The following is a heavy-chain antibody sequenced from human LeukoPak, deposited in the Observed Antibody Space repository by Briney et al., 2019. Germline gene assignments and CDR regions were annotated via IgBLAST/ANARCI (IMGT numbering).Heavy chain of an antibody. CDR1: GLTFSSYT. J-gene: IGHJ4*02. D-gene: IGHD3-22*01. Sequence: GGSLRLSCAASGLTFSSYTVHWVRQAPGKGLEWVAVISYDGGTKYYADSVKGRFTISRDNSKNTLYLQMNSLRAEDTAVYYCASQYYDSSGYYYAVGYWGQGTLVTVS. V-gene: IGHV3-30-3*01. CDR2: ISYDGGTK. CDR3: ASQYYDSSGYYYAVGY.